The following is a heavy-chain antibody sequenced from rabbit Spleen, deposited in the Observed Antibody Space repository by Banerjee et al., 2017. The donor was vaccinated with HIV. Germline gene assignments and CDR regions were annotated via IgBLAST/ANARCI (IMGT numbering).Heavy chain of an antibody. CDR3: ARGAGTTKLDL. CDR1: GFSFSSRFY. Sequence: QEQLEESGGDLVKPEGSLTLTCTASGFSFSSRFYMCWVRQAPGKGLEWIACIDSGSSGDTYYAKWAKGRFTISKTSSTTVTLQMTSLTTADSATYLCARGAGTTKLDLWGPGTLVTVS. V-gene: IGHV1S45*01. J-gene: IGHJ3*01. D-gene: IGHD4-1*01. CDR2: IDSGSSGDT.